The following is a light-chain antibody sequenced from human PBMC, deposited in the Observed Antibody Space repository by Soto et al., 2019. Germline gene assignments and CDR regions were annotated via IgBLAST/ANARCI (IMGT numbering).Light chain of an antibody. V-gene: IGKV1-33*01. J-gene: IGKJ4*01. Sequence: DIQMTQSPSSLSASVGDRVTITCQASQDIGDHLNWYQQQPGKVPNLLIYTASILETGVPSRFSGSGSGTYFTFAISSLQPEDLATYYCQQYDNVPTLTFGGGTKVEI. CDR1: QDIGDH. CDR2: TAS. CDR3: QQYDNVPTLT.